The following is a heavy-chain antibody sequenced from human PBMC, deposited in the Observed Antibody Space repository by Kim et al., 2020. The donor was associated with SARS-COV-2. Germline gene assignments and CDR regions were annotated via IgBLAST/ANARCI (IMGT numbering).Heavy chain of an antibody. Sequence: GGSLRLSCAASGFTVSSNYMSWVRQAPGKGLEWVSVIYSGGSTYYADSVKGRFTISRDNSKNTLYLQMNSLRAEDTAVYYCASSYGDYVGDFDYWGQGTLVTVSS. V-gene: IGHV3-66*02. CDR1: GFTVSSNY. CDR2: IYSGGST. D-gene: IGHD4-17*01. J-gene: IGHJ4*02. CDR3: ASSYGDYVGDFDY.